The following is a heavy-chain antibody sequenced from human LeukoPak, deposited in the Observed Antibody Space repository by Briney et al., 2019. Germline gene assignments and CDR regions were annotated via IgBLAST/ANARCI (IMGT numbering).Heavy chain of an antibody. Sequence: SVKFSCKASGGTFSSYAISWVRQAPGQGLEWMGRIIPILGIANYAQQFQGRVTITADKSTSTAYMELSSLRSEDTAVYYCARELSWSGSLSNYYYYYGMDVWGQGTTDTVSS. D-gene: IGHD1-26*01. CDR2: IIPILGIA. V-gene: IGHV1-69*04. J-gene: IGHJ6*02. CDR3: ARELSWSGSLSNYYYYYGMDV. CDR1: GGTFSSYA.